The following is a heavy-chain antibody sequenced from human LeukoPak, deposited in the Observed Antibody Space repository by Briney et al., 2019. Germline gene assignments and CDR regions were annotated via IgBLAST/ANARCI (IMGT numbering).Heavy chain of an antibody. Sequence: GGSLRLSCAASGFTFSSYWMHWVRQAPVKGLVWVSRINSDGSSTSYADSVKGRFTISRDNAKNTLYLQMNSLRAEDTAVYYCARVRRRDGYNYYYYYGMDVWGQGTTVTVSS. CDR2: INSDGSST. CDR3: ARVRRRDGYNYYYYYGMDV. V-gene: IGHV3-74*01. J-gene: IGHJ6*02. CDR1: GFTFSSYW. D-gene: IGHD5-24*01.